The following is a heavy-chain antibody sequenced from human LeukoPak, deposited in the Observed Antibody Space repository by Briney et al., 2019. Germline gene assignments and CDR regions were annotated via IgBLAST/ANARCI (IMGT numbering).Heavy chain of an antibody. CDR1: GFTFSSYA. CDR3: ARSNYYASRTYYHFDY. J-gene: IGHJ4*02. CDR2: IVYSGGAT. D-gene: IGHD3-10*01. Sequence: GGSLRLSCAASGFTFSSYAMSWVRQAPGKGLEGVSSIVYSGGATYSADSVKGRFTISRDNSKNTLYLQMNSLRAEDTAVYYCARSNYYASRTYYHFDYWGQGTLVTVSS. V-gene: IGHV3-23*01.